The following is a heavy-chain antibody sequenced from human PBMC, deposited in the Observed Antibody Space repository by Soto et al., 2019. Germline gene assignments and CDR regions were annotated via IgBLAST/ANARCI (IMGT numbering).Heavy chain of an antibody. CDR2: IGTAGDT. CDR1: GFTFSSYD. V-gene: IGHV3-13*01. Sequence: LRLSCAASGFTFSSYDMHWVRQATGKGLEWVSAIGTAGDTYYPGSVKGRFTISRENAKNSLYLQMNSLRAGDTAVYYCARVSTADAFDIWGQGTMVTVSS. CDR3: ARVSTADAFDI. J-gene: IGHJ3*02. D-gene: IGHD4-17*01.